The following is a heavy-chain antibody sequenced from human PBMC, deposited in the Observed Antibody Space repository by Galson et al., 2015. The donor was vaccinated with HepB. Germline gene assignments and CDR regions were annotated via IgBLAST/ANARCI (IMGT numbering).Heavy chain of an antibody. CDR3: AREKAFSPDY. V-gene: IGHV3-74*01. Sequence: SLRLSCAASGFTFNNYWMHWVRQAPGKGLVWVSRIDYDGSATAYADSVKGRFTISRDSAKNTLYPQMNSLRVEDTAVYYCAREKAFSPDYWGQGTLVTVSS. CDR2: IDYDGSAT. J-gene: IGHJ4*02. CDR1: GFTFNNYW. D-gene: IGHD3-3*02.